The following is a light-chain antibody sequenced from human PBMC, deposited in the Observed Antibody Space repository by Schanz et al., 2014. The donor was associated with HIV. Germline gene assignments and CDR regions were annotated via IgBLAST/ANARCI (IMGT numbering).Light chain of an antibody. Sequence: QSVLTQPPSASGTPGQRVTISCSGGSSNIGSNAVSWYQQLPGTAPKLLIQADIQRPSGVPDRFSGSESGTSASLAISGLQSEDEADYYCAAWDDSLSGLFGTGTKLTVL. V-gene: IGLV1-44*01. J-gene: IGLJ1*01. CDR1: SSNIGSNA. CDR3: AAWDDSLSGL. CDR2: ADI.